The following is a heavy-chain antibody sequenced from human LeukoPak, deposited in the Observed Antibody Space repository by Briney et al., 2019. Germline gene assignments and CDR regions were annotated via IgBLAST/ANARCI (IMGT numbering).Heavy chain of an antibody. CDR2: ISYDGSNK. D-gene: IGHD3-9*01. V-gene: IGHV3-30*03. CDR1: GFTFSSYG. Sequence: GGSLRLSCAASGFTFSSYGMHWVRQAPGKGLEWVAVISYDGSNKYYADSVKGRFTIFRDNSKNTLYLQMNSLRAEDTAVYYCARGRGDWLLPYFDYWGQGTLVTVSS. CDR3: ARGRGDWLLPYFDY. J-gene: IGHJ4*02.